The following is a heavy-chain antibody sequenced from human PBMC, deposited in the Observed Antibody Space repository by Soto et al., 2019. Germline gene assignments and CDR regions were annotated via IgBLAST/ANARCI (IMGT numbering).Heavy chain of an antibody. Sequence: SETLSLTCTVSGGSISSYYWSWIRQPPGKGREWIGYIYYSGSTNYNPSLKSRVTISVDTSKNQFSLKLSSVTAADTAVYYCARVPSSSHDYYYYMDVWGKGTTVTVSS. J-gene: IGHJ6*03. V-gene: IGHV4-59*01. CDR3: ARVPSSSHDYYYYMDV. CDR2: IYYSGST. D-gene: IGHD6-6*01. CDR1: GGSISSYY.